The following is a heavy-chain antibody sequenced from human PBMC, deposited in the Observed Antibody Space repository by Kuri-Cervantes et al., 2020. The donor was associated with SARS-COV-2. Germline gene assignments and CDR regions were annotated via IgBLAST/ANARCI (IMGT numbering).Heavy chain of an antibody. CDR3: ATYSSSSWHFDY. CDR1: GYTFTGYY. V-gene: IGHV1-2*02. D-gene: IGHD6-6*01. J-gene: IGHJ4*02. CDR2: INPNSGGT. Sequence: ASVKVSCKASGYTFTGYYMHWVRQAPGQGLEWMGWINPNSGGTNYAQKFQGRVTITTDESTSTAYMELSSLRSEDTAVYYCATYSSSSWHFDYWGQGTLVTVSS.